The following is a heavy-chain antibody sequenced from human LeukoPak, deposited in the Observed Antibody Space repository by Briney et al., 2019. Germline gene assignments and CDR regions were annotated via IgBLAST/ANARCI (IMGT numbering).Heavy chain of an antibody. CDR3: ARAVGAVGGHFDY. D-gene: IGHD1-26*01. CDR1: GFTVDTNY. Sequence: TGGSLRLSCGTSGFTVDTNYMTWVRQAPGKGLEWVSVIYGDGSTYYADSVKGRFTISRDNFKNILYLQMNSLRADDTAIYYCARAVGAVGGHFDYWGQGTLVTVSS. J-gene: IGHJ4*02. CDR2: IYGDGST. V-gene: IGHV3-53*01.